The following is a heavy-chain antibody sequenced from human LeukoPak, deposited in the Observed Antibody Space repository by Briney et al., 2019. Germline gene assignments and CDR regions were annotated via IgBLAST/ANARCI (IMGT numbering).Heavy chain of an antibody. CDR3: ARDSSSWDPIRYDAFDI. CDR2: ISSSGSTI. V-gene: IGHV3-48*03. CDR1: GFTFSSYE. D-gene: IGHD6-13*01. Sequence: PGGSLRLSCAASGFTFSSYEMNWVRQAPGKGLEWVSYISSSGSTIYYADSVKGRFTISRDNAKNSLYLQMNSLRAEDTAVYYCARDSSSWDPIRYDAFDIWGQGTTVTVSS. J-gene: IGHJ3*02.